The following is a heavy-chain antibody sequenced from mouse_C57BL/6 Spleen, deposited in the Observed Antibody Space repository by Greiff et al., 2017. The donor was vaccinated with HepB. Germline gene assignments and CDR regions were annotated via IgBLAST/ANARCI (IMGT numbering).Heavy chain of an antibody. J-gene: IGHJ4*01. CDR1: GYAFSSSW. D-gene: IGHD2-4*01. CDR2: IYPGDGDT. CDR3: ARAGDYDGGLYYYAMDY. Sequence: VKVVESGPELVKPGASVKISCKASGYAFSSSWMNWVKQRPGKGLEWIGRIYPGDGDTNYNGKFKGKATLTADKSSSTAYMQRSSLTSDDSAVYFCARAGDYDGGLYYYAMDYWGQGTSVTVSS. V-gene: IGHV1-82*01.